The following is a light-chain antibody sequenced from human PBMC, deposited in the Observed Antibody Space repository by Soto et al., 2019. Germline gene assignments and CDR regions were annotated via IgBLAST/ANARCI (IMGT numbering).Light chain of an antibody. CDR1: QSVSNY. Sequence: DIVLTQSPATLSLSPGERDTLSCRASQSVSNYLAWYQQKPGEAPRLLIYDASNRATGIPARFSGSGSGTDFTLTISSLEPEDFAVYYCQQRSNWLTFGGGTKVEIK. J-gene: IGKJ4*01. V-gene: IGKV3-11*01. CDR3: QQRSNWLT. CDR2: DAS.